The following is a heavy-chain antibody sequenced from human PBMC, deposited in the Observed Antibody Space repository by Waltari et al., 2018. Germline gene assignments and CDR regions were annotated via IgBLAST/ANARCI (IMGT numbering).Heavy chain of an antibody. D-gene: IGHD6-13*01. J-gene: IGHJ1*01. V-gene: IGHV3-74*01. CDR1: GFTFSSYW. Sequence: EVQLVESGGGLVQPGGSLRLSCAASGFTFSSYWMHWVRQAQGKGLVWVSDINTDGSTTNYADSVKGRFTISRDNAKNTLYLQMDSLRAEETAVYYCVIGAQHVSNWYASEYFQHWGQGTLVTVSS. CDR2: INTDGSTT. CDR3: VIGAQHVSNWYASEYFQH.